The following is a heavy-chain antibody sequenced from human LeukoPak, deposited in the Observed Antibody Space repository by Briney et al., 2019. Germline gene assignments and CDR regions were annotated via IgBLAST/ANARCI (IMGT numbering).Heavy chain of an antibody. Sequence: RPSETLSLTCAVYGGSFSGYYWSWIRQPSGKGLEWIGEINHSGSTNYNPPLKSRVTISVDTSKNQFSLKLSSVTAADTAVYYCAREEYGSTVTNYWGQGTLVTVSS. CDR2: INHSGST. CDR1: GGSFSGYY. J-gene: IGHJ4*02. V-gene: IGHV4-34*01. D-gene: IGHD4-17*01. CDR3: AREEYGSTVTNY.